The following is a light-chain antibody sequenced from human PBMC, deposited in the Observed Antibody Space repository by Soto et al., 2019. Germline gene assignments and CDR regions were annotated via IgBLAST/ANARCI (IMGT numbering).Light chain of an antibody. CDR2: EVS. Sequence: QSALTQPASMSGSPGQSITISCAGTSNDVGAYNYVSWYQQHPGKAPKLMIYEVSNRPSGVSNRFSGSKSGNTASLTISGLQAEDEADYYCSSYTSSSTWVFGGGTKVTVL. CDR1: SNDVGAYNY. J-gene: IGLJ3*02. V-gene: IGLV2-14*01. CDR3: SSYTSSSTWV.